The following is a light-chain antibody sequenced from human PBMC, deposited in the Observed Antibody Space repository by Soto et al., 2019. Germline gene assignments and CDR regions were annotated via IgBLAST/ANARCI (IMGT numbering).Light chain of an antibody. V-gene: IGLV2-14*01. J-gene: IGLJ3*02. CDR2: EVN. CDR3: SSYTRTSTLV. CDR1: SSDVGAYNY. Sequence: QSALTQPASVSGSPGQSITISCTGTSSDVGAYNYVSWYQLHPEKAPKLMIYEVNNRPSGVSDRFSGSKSGNTASLTISGLQAEDEADYYCSSYTRTSTLVFGGGTKLTVL.